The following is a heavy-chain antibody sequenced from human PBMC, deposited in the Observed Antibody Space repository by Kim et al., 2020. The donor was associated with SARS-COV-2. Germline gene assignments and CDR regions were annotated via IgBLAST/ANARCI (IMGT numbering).Heavy chain of an antibody. D-gene: IGHD2-21*02. CDR3: ARVVPYCGGDCYPGLDY. CDR2: INAGNGNT. J-gene: IGHJ4*02. Sequence: ASVKVSCKASGYTFTSYAMHWVRQAPGQRLEWMGWINAGNGNTKYSQKFQGRVTITRDTSASTAYMELSSLRSEDTAVYYCARVVPYCGGDCYPGLDYWGQGTLVTVSS. CDR1: GYTFTSYA. V-gene: IGHV1-3*01.